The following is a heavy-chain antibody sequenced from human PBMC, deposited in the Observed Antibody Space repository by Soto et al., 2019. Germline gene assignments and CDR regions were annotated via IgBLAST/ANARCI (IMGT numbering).Heavy chain of an antibody. CDR2: IFYSGTT. J-gene: IGHJ5*02. Sequence: SETLSLTCTVSGGSISSGDDYWNWIRQPPGKGLEWIGYIFYSGTTSYNPSLKSRITISVDTSKNQFSLKLGSVTAADTAVYYCAKGGDWFGPWGQGTLVTVSS. V-gene: IGHV4-30-4*01. CDR1: GGSISSGDDY. CDR3: AKGGDWFGP.